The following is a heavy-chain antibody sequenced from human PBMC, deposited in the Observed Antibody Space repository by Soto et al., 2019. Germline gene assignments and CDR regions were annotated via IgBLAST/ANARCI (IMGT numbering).Heavy chain of an antibody. CDR3: ARHARPVATILYY. CDR2: IIPIFGTA. CDR1: GGTFSSYA. D-gene: IGHD3-3*01. Sequence: ASVKVSCKASGGTFSSYAISWVRQAPGQGLEWMGGIIPIFGTANYAQKFQGRVTITADESTSTAYMELSSLRSEDTAVYYCARHARPVATILYYWGQGTLVTVSS. J-gene: IGHJ4*02. V-gene: IGHV1-69*13.